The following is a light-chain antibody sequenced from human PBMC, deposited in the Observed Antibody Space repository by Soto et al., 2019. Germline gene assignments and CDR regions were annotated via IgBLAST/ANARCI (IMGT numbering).Light chain of an antibody. Sequence: QSALTQPPSASGSPGQSVTISCTGISSDVGGYNYVSWYQQHPGKAPKLMIYVVSKRPSGVPDRFSGSKSGNTASLTVSGLQAEDEADYYCSSYAGSNNLVFGGGTKVTVL. CDR3: SSYAGSNNLV. CDR2: VVS. J-gene: IGLJ3*02. CDR1: SSDVGGYNY. V-gene: IGLV2-8*01.